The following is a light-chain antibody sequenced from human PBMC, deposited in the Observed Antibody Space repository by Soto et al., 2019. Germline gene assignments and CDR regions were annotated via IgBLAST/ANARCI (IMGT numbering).Light chain of an antibody. CDR1: QSVSSNN. V-gene: IGKV3-20*01. Sequence: EIVLTQSPGTLSLSPGERATLSCRASQSVSSNNLAWYQQRPGQAPRVVIYAASTRATGIPVRFSGSGSGTDFTLTISRLEPEDFAVYYCQQYGRSPFTFGPGTKVDIK. CDR2: AAS. J-gene: IGKJ3*01. CDR3: QQYGRSPFT.